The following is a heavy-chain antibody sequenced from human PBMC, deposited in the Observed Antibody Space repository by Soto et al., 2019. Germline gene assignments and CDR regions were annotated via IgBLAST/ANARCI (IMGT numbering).Heavy chain of an antibody. V-gene: IGHV3-33*08. Sequence: GGSLRLSCAASGLTFSNYPMYWVRQAPGKGLEWVAVIWYDGSNKYYADSVKGRFTISRDNSKNTLYLQMNSLRAEDTAVYYCAREHYGSGSYLDYYYGMDVWGQGTTVTVSS. CDR1: GLTFSNYP. CDR3: AREHYGSGSYLDYYYGMDV. CDR2: IWYDGSNK. D-gene: IGHD3-10*01. J-gene: IGHJ6*02.